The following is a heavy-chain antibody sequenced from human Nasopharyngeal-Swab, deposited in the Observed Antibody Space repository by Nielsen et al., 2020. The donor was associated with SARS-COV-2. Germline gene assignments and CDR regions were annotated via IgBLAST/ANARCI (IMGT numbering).Heavy chain of an antibody. V-gene: IGHV1-46*01. CDR3: ARDGYHPLWRVEDKWFDP. CDR1: GYTFTNYY. D-gene: IGHD3-10*01. CDR2: INPSGDTT. J-gene: IGHJ5*02. Sequence: ASVKVSCKASGYTFTNYYIHWVRQAPGQGLEWMGVINPSGDTTTYAQKFQGRVTMTRETRDTSTSTVYMELSSLKSEDTAVYYCARDGYHPLWRVEDKWFDPWGQGTLVTVSS.